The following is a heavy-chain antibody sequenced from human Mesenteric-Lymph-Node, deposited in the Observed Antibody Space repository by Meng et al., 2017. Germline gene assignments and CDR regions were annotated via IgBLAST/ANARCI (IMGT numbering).Heavy chain of an antibody. CDR3: AKELANARPFDY. CDR1: GFIFTNFD. CDR2: VTIDGAT. D-gene: IGHD2-2*01. J-gene: IGHJ4*02. V-gene: IGHV3-23*01. Sequence: GESLKISCAASGFIFTNFDMSWVRQAPGKGPEWVSTVTIDGATHYTDSVKGRFTISRDNSKNTLLLQMNSLRVEDTAIYYCAKELANARPFDYWGQGTLVTVSS.